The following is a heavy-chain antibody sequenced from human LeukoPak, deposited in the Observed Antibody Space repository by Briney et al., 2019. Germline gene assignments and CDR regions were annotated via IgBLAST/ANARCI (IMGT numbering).Heavy chain of an antibody. CDR3: AKTIAAAGLYYFDY. V-gene: IGHV3-23*01. J-gene: IGHJ4*02. D-gene: IGHD6-13*01. CDR1: GFTFSSYA. CDR2: ISGSGGST. Sequence: PGGSLRLSCAASGFTFSSYAMSWVRQAPGKGLEWVSAISGSGGSTYYADSVKGRFTISRDNAKNSLYLQMNSLRAEDTALYYCAKTIAAAGLYYFDYWGRGTLVTVSS.